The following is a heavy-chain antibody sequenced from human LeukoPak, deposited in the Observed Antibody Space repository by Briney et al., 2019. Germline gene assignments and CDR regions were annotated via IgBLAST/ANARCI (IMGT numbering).Heavy chain of an antibody. J-gene: IGHJ4*02. CDR2: INWNGGST. CDR3: ARVERGATTDY. V-gene: IGHV3-20*04. Sequence: GGSLRLSCTASGFTFNAYAMNWGRQAPGKGLEWVSGINWNGGSTDCADSVKGRFTISRDNAKNSLYLEMNSLRVEDTAFYYCARVERGATTDYWGQGTLVTVSS. CDR1: GFTFNAYA. D-gene: IGHD1-26*01.